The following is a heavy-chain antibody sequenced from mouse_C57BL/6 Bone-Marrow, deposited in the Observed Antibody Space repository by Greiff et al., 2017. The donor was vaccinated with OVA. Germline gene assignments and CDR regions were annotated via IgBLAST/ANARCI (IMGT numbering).Heavy chain of an antibody. CDR2: IRNKANGYTT. CDR3: ARYNPPSTIGTQGRAMDY. D-gene: IGHD2-5*01. Sequence: VKLVESGGGLVQPGGSLSLSCAASGFTFTDYYMSWVRQPPGKALEWLGFIRNKANGYTTEYSASVKGRFTISRDNSQSILYLQMNALRAEDSATYYCARYNPPSTIGTQGRAMDYWGQGTSVTVSS. J-gene: IGHJ4*01. CDR1: GFTFTDYY. V-gene: IGHV7-3*01.